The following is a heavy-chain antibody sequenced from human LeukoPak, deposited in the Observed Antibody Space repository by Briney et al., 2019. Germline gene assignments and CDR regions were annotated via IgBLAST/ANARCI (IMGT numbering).Heavy chain of an antibody. D-gene: IGHD2-2*01. Sequence: SETLSLTCSVSGDSISSSNWWNWVRQPPGKGLEWIGEVSPSGSTSYNPSLESRVTISVDKSKNQFYLNLTSLTAADTAVYYCARDSANGSSWYFDYWGQGTLVTVSS. V-gene: IGHV4-4*02. J-gene: IGHJ4*02. CDR3: ARDSANGSSWYFDY. CDR2: VSPSGST. CDR1: GDSISSSNW.